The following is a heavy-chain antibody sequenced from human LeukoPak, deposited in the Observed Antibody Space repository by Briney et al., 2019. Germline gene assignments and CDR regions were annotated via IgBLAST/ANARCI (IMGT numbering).Heavy chain of an antibody. J-gene: IGHJ4*02. CDR2: IYYSGST. V-gene: IGHV4-59*01. CDR3: ARGLGAAAQVDY. CDR1: GGSISSYY. D-gene: IGHD6-13*01. Sequence: SETLSLTCTVSGGSISSYYWSWIRQPPGKGLEWIGYIYYSGSTNYNPSLKSRVTISVDTSKDQFSLKLSSVTAADTAVYYCARGLGAAAQVDYWGQGTLVTVSS.